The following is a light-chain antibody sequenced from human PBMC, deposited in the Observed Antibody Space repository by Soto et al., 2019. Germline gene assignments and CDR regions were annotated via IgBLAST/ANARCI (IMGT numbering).Light chain of an antibody. Sequence: EIVLTQSPGTLSLSPGERATLSCRASQSVSSSYLAWYQQKPGQAPRLLIYGASSRATGIPDRFSGSGSGTDFTLTISRLEPEDFAVYYCQQYGRWWTFGQGTKVXI. CDR1: QSVSSSY. J-gene: IGKJ1*01. CDR3: QQYGRWWT. CDR2: GAS. V-gene: IGKV3-20*01.